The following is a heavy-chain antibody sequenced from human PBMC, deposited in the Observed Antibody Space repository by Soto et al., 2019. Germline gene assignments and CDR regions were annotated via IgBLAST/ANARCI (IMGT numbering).Heavy chain of an antibody. J-gene: IGHJ4*02. CDR1: GFTFSSYA. Sequence: GESLRLSCAASGFTFSSYAMSWVRQAPGKGLEWVSGLSGSGGSTYYADSVKGRFTISRDNSKNTLYLHMNSLRAEDTAVYYCARRPWGSGWYYFDYWGQGTLVTVSS. CDR3: ARRPWGSGWYYFDY. D-gene: IGHD6-19*01. CDR2: LSGSGGST. V-gene: IGHV3-23*01.